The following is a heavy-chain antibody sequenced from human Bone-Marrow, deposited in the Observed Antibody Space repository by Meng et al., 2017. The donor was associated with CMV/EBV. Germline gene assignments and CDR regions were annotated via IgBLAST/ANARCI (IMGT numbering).Heavy chain of an antibody. J-gene: IGHJ3*02. CDR2: ISSSGTSI. D-gene: IGHD6-6*01. Sequence: GGSLRLSCAVSGFTFSRYTMVWVRQAPGKGLEWVSSISSSGTSIYYADSVKGRFTISRDNAKNSLYLQMNSLRAEDTAVYYCARVRYSTSSGDAFAIWGQGTMVTV. CDR3: ARVRYSTSSGDAFAI. CDR1: GFTFSRYT. V-gene: IGHV3-21*01.